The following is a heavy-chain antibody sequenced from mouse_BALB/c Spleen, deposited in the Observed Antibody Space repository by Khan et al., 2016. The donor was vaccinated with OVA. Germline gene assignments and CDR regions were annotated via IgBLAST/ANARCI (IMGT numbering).Heavy chain of an antibody. V-gene: IGHV1S130*01. CDR3: AREGDYDAYYYGMDY. CDR2: IHPNSGNT. D-gene: IGHD2-4*01. Sequence: QVRLQQSGSVLVRPGASVNLSCKASGYTFTSSWMHWARQRPGQGLEWIGEIHPNSGNTNYNEKFKGKATLTVDTSSSTAYVDLSRLTSEDSAVYYCAREGDYDAYYYGMDYWGQGTSVTVSS. J-gene: IGHJ4*01. CDR1: GYTFTSSW.